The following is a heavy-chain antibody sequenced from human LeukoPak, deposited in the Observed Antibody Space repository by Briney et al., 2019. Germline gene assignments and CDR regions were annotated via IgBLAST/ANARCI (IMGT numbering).Heavy chain of an antibody. CDR3: AGGGRGASFDY. CDR2: INHSGST. Sequence: SETLSLTCAVYGGSFSGYYWSWIRQPPGKGLEWIGEINHSGSTNYNPSLKSRVTISVDTSKNQFSLKLSSVTAADTAVYYCAGGGRGASFDYWGQGTLVTVSS. D-gene: IGHD4/OR15-4a*01. CDR1: GGSFSGYY. J-gene: IGHJ4*02. V-gene: IGHV4-34*01.